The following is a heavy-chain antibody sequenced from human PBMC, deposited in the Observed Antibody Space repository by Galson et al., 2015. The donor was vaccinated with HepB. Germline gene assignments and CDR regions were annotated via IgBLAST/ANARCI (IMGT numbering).Heavy chain of an antibody. J-gene: IGHJ4*02. CDR2: ITGSSNTI. CDR1: GFTFSSYR. V-gene: IGHV3-48*01. CDR3: ASDRVG. Sequence: SLRLSCAASGFTFSSYRMNWVRQAPGKGLEWVSYITGSSNTIHYADSVKGRFAISRDNAKNSVYLLMNSLRAEDTAVYYCASDRVGWGQGTLVTVSS.